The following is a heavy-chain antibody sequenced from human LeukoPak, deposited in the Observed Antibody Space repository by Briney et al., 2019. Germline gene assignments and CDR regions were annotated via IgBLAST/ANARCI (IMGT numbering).Heavy chain of an antibody. CDR3: ARGVLNYDFWSGYYTYWYFDL. Sequence: ASVKVSCKASGYTFISNVINWVRQATGQGLEWMGWMNPNNGNAGYAQKFQGRVTMTRDTSISTAYMELSSLRSEDTAVYYCARGVLNYDFWSGYYTYWYFDLWGRGTLVTVSS. CDR2: MNPNNGNA. CDR1: GYTFISNV. D-gene: IGHD3-3*01. J-gene: IGHJ2*01. V-gene: IGHV1-8*01.